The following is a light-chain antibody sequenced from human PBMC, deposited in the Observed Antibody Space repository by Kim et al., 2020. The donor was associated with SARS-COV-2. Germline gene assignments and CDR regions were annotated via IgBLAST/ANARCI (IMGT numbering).Light chain of an antibody. V-gene: IGLV1-36*01. CDR2: YDD. CDR3: ATWDDSLKGLL. CDR1: SSNIGNND. J-gene: IGLJ2*01. Sequence: QSVLTQPPSVSEAPRQRVTISCSGSSSNIGNNDVSWYQQLPGKAPILLIYYDDLLPSGVSDRFSGSKSGTSASLAISGLQSEDEADYYCATWDDSLKGLLFGGGTQLTVL.